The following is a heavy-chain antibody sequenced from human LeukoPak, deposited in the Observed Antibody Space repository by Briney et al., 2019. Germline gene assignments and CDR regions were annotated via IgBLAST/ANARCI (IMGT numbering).Heavy chain of an antibody. CDR1: GYTFTSYR. J-gene: IGHJ4*02. V-gene: IGHV1-18*01. CDR3: ARDLETNWNYDVAY. D-gene: IGHD1-7*01. Sequence: ASVKVSCKASGYTFTSYRISWVRQAPGQGLEWMGWISDHNGNTNYVQKFQGRVTMTTNTSTSTAYMELRSLRSDDTAVYYCARDLETNWNYDVAYWGQGTLVTVSS. CDR2: ISDHNGNT.